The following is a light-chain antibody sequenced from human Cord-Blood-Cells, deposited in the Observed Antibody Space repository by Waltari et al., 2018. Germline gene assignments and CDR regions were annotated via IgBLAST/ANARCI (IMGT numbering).Light chain of an antibody. CDR2: GAS. Sequence: TLSCRASQSVSSNLAWYQQKPGQAPRLLIYGASTRATGIPARFSGSGSGTEFTLTISSLQSEDFAVYYCQQYNNWPPLFTFGPGTKVDIK. V-gene: IGKV3-15*01. CDR1: QSVSSN. J-gene: IGKJ3*01. CDR3: QQYNNWPPLFT.